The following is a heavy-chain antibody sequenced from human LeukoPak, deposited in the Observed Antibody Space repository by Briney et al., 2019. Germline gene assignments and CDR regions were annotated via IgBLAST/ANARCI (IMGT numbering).Heavy chain of an antibody. D-gene: IGHD2-2*01. CDR2: IYYSGST. CDR1: GGSISSSSYY. V-gene: IGHV4-39*07. CDR3: ARVVPAALIGGYFDY. J-gene: IGHJ4*02. Sequence: SETLSLTCTLSGGSISSSSYYWGWIRQPPGKGLEWIGSIYYSGSTYYNPSLKSRVTISVDTSKNQFSLKLSSVTAADTAVYYCARVVPAALIGGYFDYWGQGILVTVSS.